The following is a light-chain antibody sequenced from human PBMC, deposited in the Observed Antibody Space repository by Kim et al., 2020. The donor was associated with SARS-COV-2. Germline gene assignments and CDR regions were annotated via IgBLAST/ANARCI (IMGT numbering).Light chain of an antibody. CDR2: EVS. CDR3: YSYAGSSTGV. CDR1: SSDVGSYNL. Sequence: QSALTQPASVSGSPGQSITISCTGTSSDVGSYNLVSWYQQHPGKAPKLMIYEVSKRPSGVSNRFSGSKSGNTASLTISGLQAEDEADYYCYSYAGSSTGVFGGGTQLTVL. J-gene: IGLJ7*01. V-gene: IGLV2-23*02.